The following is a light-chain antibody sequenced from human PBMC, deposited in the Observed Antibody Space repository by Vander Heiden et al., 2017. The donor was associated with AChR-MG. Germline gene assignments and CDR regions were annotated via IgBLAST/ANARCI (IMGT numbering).Light chain of an antibody. V-gene: IGLV3-1*01. J-gene: IGLJ3*02. CDR2: RDT. CDR1: KVGDKY. Sequence: SYDLTQPPSVSVSPGQTASITCSGDKVGDKYACWYQQKAGQSPVLVLYRDTRRPSGIPERFSGSKSGNTATLTIRGTQAMDEAYYYCQTWDSSTVVFGGGTKLTVL. CDR3: QTWDSSTVV.